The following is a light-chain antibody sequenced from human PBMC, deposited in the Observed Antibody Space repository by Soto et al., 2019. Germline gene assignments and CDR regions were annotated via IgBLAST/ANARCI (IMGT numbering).Light chain of an antibody. CDR3: CSYAGSNNLGV. V-gene: IGLV2-8*01. CDR1: SSDVGGYNS. Sequence: QSALTQPPSASGSPGQSVTISCTGTSSDVGGYNSVSWYQQHPGKAPKLMIYEVSKRPSGVPGRFSGSKSGNTASLTVSGLQAEDEAEYYYCSYAGSNNLGVFGTGTKLTVL. J-gene: IGLJ1*01. CDR2: EVS.